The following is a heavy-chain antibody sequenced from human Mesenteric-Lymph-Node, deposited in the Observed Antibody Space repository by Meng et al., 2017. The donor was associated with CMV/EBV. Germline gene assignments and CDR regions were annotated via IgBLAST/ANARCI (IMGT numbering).Heavy chain of an antibody. CDR3: ARHLPRGTAAAGWFDP. D-gene: IGHD6-13*01. Sequence: SETLSLTCIVSGDSISSSNHYWGWIRQPPGKGLEWIGSISYSGTTTYNPALKSRVTISADMSKNQFSLRLTSVSATDTAVYYCARHLPRGTAAAGWFDPWGQGTLVTVSS. V-gene: IGHV4-39*01. CDR2: ISYSGTT. J-gene: IGHJ5*02. CDR1: GDSISSSNHY.